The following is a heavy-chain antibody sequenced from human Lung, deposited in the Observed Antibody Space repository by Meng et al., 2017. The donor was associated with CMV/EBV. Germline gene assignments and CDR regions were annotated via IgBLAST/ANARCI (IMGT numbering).Heavy chain of an antibody. V-gene: IGHV7-4-1*02. CDR2: ISTNTGTT. CDR3: ARGGNFDP. D-gene: IGHD2/OR15-2a*01. CDR1: GYTSSTYT. Sequence: QVLLVQSGAELKKPGASVKVSCTASGYTSSTYTINWVRQAHGRGLEWMGWISTNTGTTTYTQGFTGRFVFSLDTSVSTAYLQISSLKAEDTAVYYCARGGNFDPWGQGTLVTVSS. J-gene: IGHJ5*02.